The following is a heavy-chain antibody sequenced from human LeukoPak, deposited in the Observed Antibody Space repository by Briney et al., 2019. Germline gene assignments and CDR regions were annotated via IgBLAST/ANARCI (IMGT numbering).Heavy chain of an antibody. D-gene: IGHD5/OR15-5a*01. J-gene: IGHJ6*03. CDR1: GFTFSSYG. CDR3: ASLPTAASYMDV. CDR2: ISGSGGST. V-gene: IGHV3-23*01. Sequence: PGGSLRLSCAAYGFTFSSYGMNWVRQAPGKGLEWVSAISGSGGSTYYADSVKGRFTISRDNSKNTLYLQMDSLRAEDTAVYYCASLPTAASYMDVWGKGTTVTVSS.